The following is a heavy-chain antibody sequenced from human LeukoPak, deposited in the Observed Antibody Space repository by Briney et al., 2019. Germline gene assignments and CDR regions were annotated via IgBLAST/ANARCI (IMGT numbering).Heavy chain of an antibody. J-gene: IGHJ3*02. D-gene: IGHD4-23*01. V-gene: IGHV3-66*01. CDR3: AREWGGGGGNLQAALDI. CDR1: GFTVSSNF. Sequence: GGSLRLSCAASGFTVSSNFMSWVRQAPGKGPEWVSIIYRDGYTYYADSVKGRFIISRDSSKSTLYLHMNSLRAEDTAVYYCAREWGGGGGNLQAALDIWGQGTMVTVSS. CDR2: IYRDGYT.